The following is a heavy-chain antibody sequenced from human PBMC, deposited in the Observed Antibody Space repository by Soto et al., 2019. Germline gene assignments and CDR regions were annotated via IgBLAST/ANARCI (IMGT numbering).Heavy chain of an antibody. Sequence: QVQLVESGGGVVQPGRSLRLSCAVSGFTVSTFGMHWVRQAPGKGLEWVAVISRDGGTKFYADSVKGRFTISRDDSRNTLFLEMNSLRGDDIAVYYCTGEVASGYWGQVTLVTVSS. D-gene: IGHD2-8*02. J-gene: IGHJ4*02. CDR3: TGEVASGY. CDR2: ISRDGGTK. CDR1: GFTVSTFG. V-gene: IGHV3-30*03.